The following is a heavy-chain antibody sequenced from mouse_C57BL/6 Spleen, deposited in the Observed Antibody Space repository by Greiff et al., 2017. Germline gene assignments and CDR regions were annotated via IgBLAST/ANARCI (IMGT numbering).Heavy chain of an antibody. J-gene: IGHJ1*03. Sequence: QVQLQQPGTELVKPGASVKLSCKASGYTFTSYWMHWVKQRPGQGLEWIGNINPSNGGTNYNEKFKGKATLTVDKSSSTAYMQLSSLTSEDSAVYYCARTGYSNYPAHWYFDVWGTGTTVTVSS. CDR2: INPSNGGT. D-gene: IGHD2-5*01. V-gene: IGHV1-53*01. CDR1: GYTFTSYW. CDR3: ARTGYSNYPAHWYFDV.